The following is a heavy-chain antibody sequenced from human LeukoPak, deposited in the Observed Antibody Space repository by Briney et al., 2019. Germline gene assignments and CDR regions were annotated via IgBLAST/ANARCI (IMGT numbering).Heavy chain of an antibody. Sequence: PSQTLSLTCTVSGGSISSGGYYWTSIRQHPGKGLERIGYIYYSGSTYYNPSLKSRVTISVDTSKNQFSMKLSSVTAADTAVYYCARDFQYYYDSSGYYPWGQGTLVTVSS. CDR2: IYYSGST. CDR1: GGSISSGGYY. J-gene: IGHJ5*02. V-gene: IGHV4-31*03. CDR3: ARDFQYYYDSSGYYP. D-gene: IGHD3-22*01.